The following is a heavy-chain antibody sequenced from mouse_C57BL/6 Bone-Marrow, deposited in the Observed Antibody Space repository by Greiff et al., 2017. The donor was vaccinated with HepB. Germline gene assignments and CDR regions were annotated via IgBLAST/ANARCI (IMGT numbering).Heavy chain of an antibody. CDR3: ARPLGRGDFDD. CDR2: ISSGGSYT. Sequence: EVKLMESGGDLVKPGGSLKLSCAASGFTFSSYGMSWVRQTPDKRLEWVATISSGGSYTYYPDSVKGRFTISRDNAKNTLYLQMSSLKSEDTAMYYCARPLGRGDFDDWGQGTTLTVSS. J-gene: IGHJ2*01. CDR1: GFTFSSYG. V-gene: IGHV5-6*01. D-gene: IGHD1-1*01.